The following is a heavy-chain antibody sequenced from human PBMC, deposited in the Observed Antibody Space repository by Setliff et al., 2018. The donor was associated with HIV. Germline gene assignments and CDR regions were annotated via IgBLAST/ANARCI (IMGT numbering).Heavy chain of an antibody. J-gene: IGHJ4*02. CDR1: GFTFTNYY. CDR3: ARDISLGILYTTPDY. V-gene: IGHV3-7*03. Sequence: GGSLRLSCAASGFTFTNYYMSWVRQAPGKGLEWVSNIRRGGNEKYYLDSVKGRFTISRDNAKNSLYLQMNCLRADDTAVYYCARDISLGILYTTPDYWGQGTLVTVSS. CDR2: IRRGGNEK. D-gene: IGHD2-15*01.